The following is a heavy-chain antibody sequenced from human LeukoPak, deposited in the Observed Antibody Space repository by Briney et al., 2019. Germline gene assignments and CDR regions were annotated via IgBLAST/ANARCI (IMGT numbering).Heavy chain of an antibody. CDR2: IRSTGDST. V-gene: IGHV3-23*01. CDR1: GFTFSSYA. D-gene: IGHD2-15*01. J-gene: IGHJ6*03. CDR3: GRSRRINASLYYYMDV. Sequence: QPGGSLRLSCAASGFTFSSYAITWVRQAPGKGLEWVSSIRSTGDSTFYADSMKGRFTISRDNSKNTVYLLMNSLRTEDTAVYYCGRSRRINASLYYYMDVWGKGTTVTVSS.